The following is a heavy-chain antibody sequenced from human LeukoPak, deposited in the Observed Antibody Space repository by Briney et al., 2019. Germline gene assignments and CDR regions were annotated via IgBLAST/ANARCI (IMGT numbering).Heavy chain of an antibody. D-gene: IGHD1-1*01. CDR2: ISAYNGNT. CDR3: AKDRYGPAYNWNVLSFTPNWFDP. CDR1: GYTFTSYG. J-gene: IGHJ5*02. V-gene: IGHV1-18*01. Sequence: ASVKVSCKASGYTFTSYGISWVRQAPGQGLEWMGWISAYNGNTNYAQKLQGRVTMTTDTSTSTAYMELRSLRSDDTAVYYCAKDRYGPAYNWNVLSFTPNWFDPWGQGTLVTVSS.